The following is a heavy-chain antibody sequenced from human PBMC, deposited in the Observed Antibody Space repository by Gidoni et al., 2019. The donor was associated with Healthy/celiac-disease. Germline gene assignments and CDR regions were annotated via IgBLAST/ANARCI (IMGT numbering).Heavy chain of an antibody. J-gene: IGHJ6*02. CDR1: GYNFTSYD. V-gene: IGHV1-8*01. CDR3: ARVRILTGYYNYNYYGMDV. Sequence: QVQLVQSGAEVKKPGASVKVSCKASGYNFTSYDINWVRQATGQGLEWMGWMNPNSGNTGYAQKFQGRVTMTRNTSISTAYMELSSLRSEDTAVYYCARVRILTGYYNYNYYGMDVWGQGTTVTVSS. D-gene: IGHD3-9*01. CDR2: MNPNSGNT.